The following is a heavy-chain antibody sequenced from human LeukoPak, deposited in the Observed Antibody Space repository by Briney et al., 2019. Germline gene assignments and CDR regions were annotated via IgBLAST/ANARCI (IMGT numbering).Heavy chain of an antibody. Sequence: GGSLRLSCAASGFTFSSYWMSWVRQAPGKGLEWVANIKQDGSEKNYVDSVKGRFTISRDNAKNSLYLQMNSLRAEDTAVYYCAADSRIVGATGASDMWGRGTMVTVSS. D-gene: IGHD1-26*01. CDR2: IKQDGSEK. V-gene: IGHV3-7*01. CDR1: GFTFSSYW. J-gene: IGHJ3*02. CDR3: AADSRIVGATGASDM.